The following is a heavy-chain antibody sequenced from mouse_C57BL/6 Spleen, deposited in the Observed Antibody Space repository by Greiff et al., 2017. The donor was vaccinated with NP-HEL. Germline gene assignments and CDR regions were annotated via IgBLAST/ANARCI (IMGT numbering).Heavy chain of an antibody. V-gene: IGHV8-5*01. Sequence: QVTLKVSGPGILQPSQTLSLTCSFSGFSLSTSNMGIGWIRQPSGKGLEWLAHIWWNDDKYYNPSLKSRLTISKDTSNNQVFLKLTSVDTADTATYYCAQIRITTVVERYFDVWGTGTTVTVSS. D-gene: IGHD1-1*01. CDR2: IWWNDDK. CDR1: GFSLSTSNMG. J-gene: IGHJ1*03. CDR3: AQIRITTVVERYFDV.